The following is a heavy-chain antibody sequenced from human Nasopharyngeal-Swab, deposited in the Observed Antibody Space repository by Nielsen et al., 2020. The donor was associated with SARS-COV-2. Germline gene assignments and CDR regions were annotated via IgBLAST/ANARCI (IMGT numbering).Heavy chain of an antibody. CDR3: ARSYYGSGRFDY. J-gene: IGHJ4*02. CDR1: GYTFTSYG. CDR2: ISAYNGNT. V-gene: IGHV1-18*01. Sequence: ASVKVSCKASGYTFTSYGISWVRQAPGQGLEWMGWISAYNGNTNYAQKLQGRVTMTTDKSTSTAYMELSSLRSEDTAVYYCARSYYGSGRFDYWGQGTLVTVSS. D-gene: IGHD3-10*01.